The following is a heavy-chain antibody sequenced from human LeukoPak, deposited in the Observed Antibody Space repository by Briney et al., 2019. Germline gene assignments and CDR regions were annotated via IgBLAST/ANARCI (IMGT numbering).Heavy chain of an antibody. CDR2: IYTSGST. CDR1: GGSISSGSYY. J-gene: IGHJ3*02. CDR3: ARRETSGSYAYAFDI. V-gene: IGHV4-61*02. Sequence: KSSQTLSLTCTVSGGSISSGSYYWSWIRQPAGKGLEWIGRIYTSGSTNYNPSLKSRVTISVDTSKNQFSLKLSSVTAADTAVYYCARRETSGSYAYAFDIWGQGTMVIVSS. D-gene: IGHD1-26*01.